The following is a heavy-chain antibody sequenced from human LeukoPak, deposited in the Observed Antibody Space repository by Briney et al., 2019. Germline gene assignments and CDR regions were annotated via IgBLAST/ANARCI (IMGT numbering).Heavy chain of an antibody. J-gene: IGHJ6*03. V-gene: IGHV1-18*01. CDR1: GYTFTSYG. CDR3: ARDGSDDFWSGYTLNYYYYYMDV. Sequence: GASVKVSCKASGYTFTSYGISWVRQAPGQGLEWMGWISAYNGNTNYAQKLQGRVTMTTDTSTSTAYMELRSLRSDDTAVYYCARDGSDDFWSGYTLNYYYYYMDVWGKGTTVTVSS. D-gene: IGHD3-3*01. CDR2: ISAYNGNT.